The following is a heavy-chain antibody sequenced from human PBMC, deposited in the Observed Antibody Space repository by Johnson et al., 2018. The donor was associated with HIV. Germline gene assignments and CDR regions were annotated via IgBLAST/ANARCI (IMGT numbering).Heavy chain of an antibody. CDR3: AKAIQAEHLQEGAFDI. CDR1: GFTFDDYA. D-gene: IGHD1-1*01. Sequence: VQLVESGGGLVQPGRSLRLSCAASGFTFDDYAMHWVRQAPGKGLEWVSGISWNSGSIGYADSVKGRFTISRDNAKNSLYLQMNSLRAEDTALYYCAKAIQAEHLQEGAFDIWGQGTMVTVSS. J-gene: IGHJ3*02. V-gene: IGHV3-9*01. CDR2: ISWNSGSI.